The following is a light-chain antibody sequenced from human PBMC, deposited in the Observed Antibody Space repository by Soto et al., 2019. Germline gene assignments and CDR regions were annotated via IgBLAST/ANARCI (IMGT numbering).Light chain of an antibody. CDR1: SSDVGTYNY. CDR3: SSYTSTSTLL. V-gene: IGLV2-14*03. Sequence: QSALTQPASVSGSPGQSITISCTGTSSDVGTYNYVSWYQHLPGKAPKIMIYDVSNRPSGVSNRFSGSKSGNTASLTISGLQAEDEADYYCSSYTSTSTLLFGGGTKLTVL. CDR2: DVS. J-gene: IGLJ2*01.